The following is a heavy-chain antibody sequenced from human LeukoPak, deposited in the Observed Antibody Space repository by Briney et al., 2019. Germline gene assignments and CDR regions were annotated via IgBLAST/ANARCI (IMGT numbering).Heavy chain of an antibody. J-gene: IGHJ4*02. V-gene: IGHV3-30*09. Sequence: GTSLRLSCEASGFSFNIHAMHWVRQAPGKGLKWVTGISYDGSNKYYADSVKGRFAISRDNSKNMRFLQMDSLRDEDTAVYFCAKGSHGSGGNYFDSWGQGMLVIVSS. D-gene: IGHD3-10*01. CDR2: ISYDGSNK. CDR3: AKGSHGSGGNYFDS. CDR1: GFSFNIHA.